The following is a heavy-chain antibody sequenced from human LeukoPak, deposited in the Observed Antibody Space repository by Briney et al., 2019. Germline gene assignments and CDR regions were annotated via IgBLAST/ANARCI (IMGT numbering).Heavy chain of an antibody. J-gene: IGHJ5*02. CDR3: ARDGAAAGTPWFDP. CDR1: GYTFTSYA. V-gene: IGHV1-3*01. CDR2: INAGNGNT. D-gene: IGHD6-13*01. Sequence: ASVKVSCKASGYTFTSYAMHWVRQAPGQRLEWMGWINAGNGNTKYSQKFQGRVTITRDTSASTAYMGLSSLRSEDTAVYYCARDGAAAGTPWFDPWGQGTLVTVSS.